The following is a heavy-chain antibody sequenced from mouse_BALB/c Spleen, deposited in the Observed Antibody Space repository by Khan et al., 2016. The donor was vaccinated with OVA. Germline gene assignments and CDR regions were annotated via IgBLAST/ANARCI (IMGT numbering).Heavy chain of an antibody. CDR1: GFSLTDYG. V-gene: IGHV2-6-5*01. J-gene: IGHJ4*01. D-gene: IGHD2-10*02. Sequence: VKLEESGPGLVAPSQSLSITCTVSGFSLTDYGVSWIRQPPGESLEWLGVIWGGGSTYYNSALKSRLSISKDNSKSQVFLKMNSLQTDDTAIYYCAKGVWSYYFTLDYWGQGTSVTVSS. CDR3: AKGVWSYYFTLDY. CDR2: IWGGGST.